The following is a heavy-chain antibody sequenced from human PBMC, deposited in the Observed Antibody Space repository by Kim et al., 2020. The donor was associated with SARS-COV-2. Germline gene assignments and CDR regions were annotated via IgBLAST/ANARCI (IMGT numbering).Heavy chain of an antibody. CDR1: GFTFDDYA. J-gene: IGHJ4*01. CDR2: ISCNSGSI. CDR3: AKDLWAGYSGYGGLDY. Sequence: GGSLRLSCAASGFTFDDYAMHWVRQAPGKGLEWVSGISCNSGSIGYADSVKGRFTISRDNSKNSLYLQMNSLRAEDTALYYCAKDLWAGYSGYGGLDYWG. D-gene: IGHD5-12*01. V-gene: IGHV3-9*01.